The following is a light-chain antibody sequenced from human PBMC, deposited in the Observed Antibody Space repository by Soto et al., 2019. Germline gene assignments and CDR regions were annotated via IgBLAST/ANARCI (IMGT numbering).Light chain of an antibody. CDR3: QSYDSSLIVSKV. Sequence: QSVLTQPPSVSGAPGQRVTISCSGSSSNLGAGYDVQWYQQFPGTAPKLLIYANSARPSGVPDRFSGSESGTSASLAITGLQAEDEADYYCQSYDSSLIVSKVFGTGTKVTVL. CDR2: ANS. J-gene: IGLJ1*01. CDR1: SSNLGAGYD. V-gene: IGLV1-40*01.